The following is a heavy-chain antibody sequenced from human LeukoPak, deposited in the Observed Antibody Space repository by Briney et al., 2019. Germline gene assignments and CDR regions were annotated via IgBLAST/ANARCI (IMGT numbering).Heavy chain of an antibody. V-gene: IGHV4-30-2*01. D-gene: IGHD6-13*01. CDR3: ARATSSSWYNYVY. CDR2: IYHSGST. J-gene: IGHJ4*02. Sequence: PSQTLSLTCTVSGGSISSGGYYWSWIRQPPGKGLEWIGYIYHSGSTYYNPSLKSRVTISVDRSKNQFSLKLSSVTAADTAVYYCARATSSSWYNYVYWGQGTLVTVSS. CDR1: GGSISSGGYY.